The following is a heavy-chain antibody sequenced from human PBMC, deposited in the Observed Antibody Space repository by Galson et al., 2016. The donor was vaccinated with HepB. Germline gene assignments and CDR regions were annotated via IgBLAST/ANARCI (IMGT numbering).Heavy chain of an antibody. J-gene: IGHJ5*02. CDR3: AKCLWVRGVYPFDP. V-gene: IGHV3-23*01. CDR2: ILNSGAST. CDR1: GFTFSSYA. Sequence: SLRLSCAASGFTFSSYAMNWVRQAPGKGLEWVSAILNSGASTSYADSVKGRFTISRDNSKNTVYLQMNNLRAEDTAVDYCAKCLWVRGVYPFDPWGQGTLVTVSS. D-gene: IGHD3-10*01.